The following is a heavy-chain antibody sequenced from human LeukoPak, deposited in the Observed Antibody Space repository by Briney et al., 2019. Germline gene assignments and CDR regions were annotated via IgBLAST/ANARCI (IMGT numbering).Heavy chain of an antibody. V-gene: IGHV3-9*01. J-gene: IGHJ4*02. CDR3: AKDTYGSGMT. CDR1: GVTFDDYA. Sequence: GGSLRLSCAASGVTFDDYAMHWGRQAPGKGLEWVSVISWNSGSIGYADSVQGRFTISRDNAKNSLYLQMNSLRAEATALYYCAKDTYGSGMTWGQGTLVTVSS. D-gene: IGHD3-10*01. CDR2: ISWNSGSI.